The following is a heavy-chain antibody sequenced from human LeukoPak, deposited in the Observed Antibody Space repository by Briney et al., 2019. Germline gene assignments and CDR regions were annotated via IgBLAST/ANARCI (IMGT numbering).Heavy chain of an antibody. D-gene: IGHD2-15*01. CDR1: GGSISSSSYY. Sequence: PSETLSLTCTVSGGSISSSSYYWGWIRQPPGKGLEWIGSIYYSGSTYYNPSLKSRVTISVDTSKNQFSLKLSSVTAADTAVYYCARNLCSGGSCWNDYWGQGTLVTVSS. J-gene: IGHJ4*02. CDR3: ARNLCSGGSCWNDY. CDR2: IYYSGST. V-gene: IGHV4-39*07.